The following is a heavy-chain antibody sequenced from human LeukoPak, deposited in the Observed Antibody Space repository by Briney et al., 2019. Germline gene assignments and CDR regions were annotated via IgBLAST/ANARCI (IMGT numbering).Heavy chain of an antibody. J-gene: IGHJ6*02. V-gene: IGHV1-69*13. CDR3: ASLRITIFGVVIINYYGMDV. CDR2: IIPIFGTA. D-gene: IGHD3-3*01. CDR1: GYTFTSYG. Sequence: GASVKVSCKASGYTFTSYGISWVRQAPGQGLEWMGGIIPIFGTANYAQKFQGRVTITADESTSTAYMELSSLRSEDTAVYYCASLRITIFGVVIINYYGMDVWGQGTTVTVSS.